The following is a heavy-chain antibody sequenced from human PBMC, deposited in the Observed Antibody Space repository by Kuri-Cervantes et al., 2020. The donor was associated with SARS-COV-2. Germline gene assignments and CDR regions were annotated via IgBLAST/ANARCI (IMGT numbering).Heavy chain of an antibody. V-gene: IGHV3-13*04. J-gene: IGHJ2*01. CDR1: GFTFSSYD. Sequence: ETLSLTCAASGFTFSSYDMHWVRQATGKGLEWVSAIGTAGDTYYPGSVKGRFTISRENAKNSLYLQMNSLRAGDTAVYYCARDGQYYYDSSGYYSDWYFDLWGRGTLVTVSS. CDR2: IGTAGDT. CDR3: ARDGQYYYDSSGYYSDWYFDL. D-gene: IGHD3-22*01.